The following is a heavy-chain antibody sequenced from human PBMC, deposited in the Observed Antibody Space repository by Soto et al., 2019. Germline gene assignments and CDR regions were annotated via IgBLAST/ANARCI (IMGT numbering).Heavy chain of an antibody. CDR2: ISGSGCST. V-gene: IGHV3-23*01. CDR3: AKAPTRLRLGELSQDY. J-gene: IGHJ4*02. CDR1: GFTFSSYA. Sequence: GVSLRLSCAASGFTFSSYAMSCVRQAPGKGLEWVSAISGSGCSTYYADSVKGRFTISIDNSKNTLYLQMNSLRAEDKAVYYCAKAPTRLRLGELSQDYWGQGTLVTVSS. D-gene: IGHD3-16*02.